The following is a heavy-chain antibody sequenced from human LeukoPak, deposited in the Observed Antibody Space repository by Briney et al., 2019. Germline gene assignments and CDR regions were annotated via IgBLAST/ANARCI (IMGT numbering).Heavy chain of an antibody. CDR3: ARAPGVAGTGY. CDR2: ISSSSSYI. CDR1: GFTFSSYS. Sequence: SGGSLRLSCAASGFTFSSYSMNWVRQAPGKGLEWVSSISSSSSYIYYADSVKGRFTISRDNAKNSLYLQMNSLRAEDTAVYYCARAPGVAGTGYWGQGTLVTVSS. V-gene: IGHV3-21*01. J-gene: IGHJ4*02. D-gene: IGHD6-19*01.